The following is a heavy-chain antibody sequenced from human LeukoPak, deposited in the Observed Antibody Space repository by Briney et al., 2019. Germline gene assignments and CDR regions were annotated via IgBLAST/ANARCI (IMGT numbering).Heavy chain of an antibody. CDR3: ARGNIATRRGENWCDP. CDR1: GYTFTGDF. D-gene: IGHD6-6*01. J-gene: IGHJ5*02. CDR2: INSDSGGT. Sequence: ASVKVSCKASGYTFTGDFIHWVRQAPGQGLEWMGWINSDSGGTNYARKFRGRVTMTRDTSISTAYMELSSLRSDDTAVFYCARGNIATRRGENWCDPWGQGTLVTVSS. V-gene: IGHV1-2*02.